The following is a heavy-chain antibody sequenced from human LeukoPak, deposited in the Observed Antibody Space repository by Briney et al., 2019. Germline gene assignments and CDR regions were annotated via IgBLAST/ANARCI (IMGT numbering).Heavy chain of an antibody. CDR3: ARRWTSSWGAIDY. CDR1: RGTLSSYA. J-gene: IGHJ4*02. V-gene: IGHV1-69*13. Sequence: GASVKVSCKASRGTLSSYAISWVRQAPGQGLEWMGGIIPIFGTANYAQKFQGRVTITADESTSTAYMELRSLRSDDTAVYYCARRWTSSWGAIDYWGQGTLVTVSS. D-gene: IGHD6-13*01. CDR2: IIPIFGTA.